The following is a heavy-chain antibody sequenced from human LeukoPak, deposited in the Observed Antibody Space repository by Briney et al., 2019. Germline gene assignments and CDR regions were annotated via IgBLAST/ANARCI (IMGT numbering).Heavy chain of an antibody. J-gene: IGHJ4*02. Sequence: SETLSLTCTVSGRSFSSYYWSWVRQPPGKGLEWIGYIYYSGRTNYNPSLKSRVTITVDTSKNQFSVKLSSVTAADTAVYYCARSDTAMETYYFDYWGQGTLVTVSS. CDR3: ARSDTAMETYYFDY. D-gene: IGHD5-18*01. V-gene: IGHV4-59*01. CDR2: IYYSGRT. CDR1: GRSFSSYY.